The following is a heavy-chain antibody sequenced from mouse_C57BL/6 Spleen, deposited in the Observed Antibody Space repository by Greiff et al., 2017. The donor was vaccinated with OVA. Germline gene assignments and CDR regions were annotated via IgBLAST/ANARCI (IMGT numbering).Heavy chain of an antibody. CDR3: ARRGDGSSPYYAMDY. CDR1: GYTFTSYW. D-gene: IGHD1-1*01. CDR2: IDPSDSET. J-gene: IGHJ4*01. Sequence: QVQLQQPGAELVRPGSSVKLSCKASGYTFTSYWMHWVKQRPIQGLEWIGNIDPSDSETHYNQKFKDKATLTVDKSSSTAYMQLSSLTSEDSAVYYCARRGDGSSPYYAMDYWGQGTSVTVSS. V-gene: IGHV1-52*01.